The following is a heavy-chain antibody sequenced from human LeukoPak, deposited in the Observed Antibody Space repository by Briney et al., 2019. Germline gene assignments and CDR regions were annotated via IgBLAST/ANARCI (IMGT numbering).Heavy chain of an antibody. J-gene: IGHJ3*02. CDR2: ISSSGEGT. Sequence: GGSLRLSCAASGFTFSNYYINWVRQAPGKGLEWISGISSSGEGTFYADSVKGRFTISRDNSKNTVFLQMNSLSLEDTAVYYCAEPRSPSSRLGPFNIWGQGTMVTVSS. CDR1: GFTFSNYY. CDR3: AEPRSPSSRLGPFNI. V-gene: IGHV3-23*01. D-gene: IGHD6-6*01.